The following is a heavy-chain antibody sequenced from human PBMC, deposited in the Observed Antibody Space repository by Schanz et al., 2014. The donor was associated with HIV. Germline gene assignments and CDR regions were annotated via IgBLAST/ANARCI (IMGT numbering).Heavy chain of an antibody. CDR3: ATAAVTDYSDN. D-gene: IGHD4-17*01. J-gene: IGHJ4*02. Sequence: EVQLLESGGGLVQPGGSLRLSCGASGFIFSSYGMSWVRQAPRKGLEWVSAIVSSGGDTYYADFVEGRFTISRDNSKNTLYLQMNSLRGEDTAVYYCATAAVTDYSDNWGQGTLVTVSS. CDR1: GFIFSSYG. CDR2: IVSSGGDT. V-gene: IGHV3-23*01.